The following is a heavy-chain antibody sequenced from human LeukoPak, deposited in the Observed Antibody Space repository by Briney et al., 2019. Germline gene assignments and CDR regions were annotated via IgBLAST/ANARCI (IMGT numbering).Heavy chain of an antibody. J-gene: IGHJ4*02. V-gene: IGHV1-69*13. Sequence: SVKVSCKASGGTFSSYAISWVRQAPGQGLEWMGGIIPIFGTANYAQKFQGRVTITADESTSTAYMELSSLRPEDTAVYYCARVGSIAVAGPLFDYWGQGTLVTVSS. CDR3: ARVGSIAVAGPLFDY. CDR2: IIPIFGTA. CDR1: GGTFSSYA. D-gene: IGHD6-19*01.